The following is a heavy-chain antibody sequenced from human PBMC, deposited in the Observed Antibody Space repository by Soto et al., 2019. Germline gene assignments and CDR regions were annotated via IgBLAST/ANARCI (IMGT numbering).Heavy chain of an antibody. V-gene: IGHV3-23*01. CDR3: AKDQQQWSAWGSPDF. J-gene: IGHJ4*02. D-gene: IGHD2-15*01. CDR2: ISGSGGST. Sequence: EVQLLESGGGLVQPGGSLRLSCAASGFTFSSYAMSWVRQAPGKGLEWVSVISGSGGSTYYADSVKGRFTISRDTSKNTLYLQMTSLRGEDTAVYYCAKDQQQWSAWGSPDFWGQGTLVTVSS. CDR1: GFTFSSYA.